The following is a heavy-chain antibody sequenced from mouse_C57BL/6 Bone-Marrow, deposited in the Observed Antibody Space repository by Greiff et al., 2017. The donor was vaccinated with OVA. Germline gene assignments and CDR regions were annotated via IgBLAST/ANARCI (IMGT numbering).Heavy chain of an antibody. D-gene: IGHD1-1*01. CDR1: GYSITSDY. Sequence: EVHLVESGPGLAKPSQTLSLTCSVTGYSITSDYWNWIRKFPGNKLEYMGYISYSGSTYYNPSLKSRISITRDTSKNQYYLQLNSVTTEDTATYYCARVYYYGSSIYWYFDVWGTGTTVTVSS. CDR3: ARVYYYGSSIYWYFDV. V-gene: IGHV3-8*01. CDR2: ISYSGST. J-gene: IGHJ1*03.